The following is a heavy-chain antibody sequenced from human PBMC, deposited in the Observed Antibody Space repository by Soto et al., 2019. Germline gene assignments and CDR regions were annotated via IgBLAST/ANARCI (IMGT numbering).Heavy chain of an antibody. J-gene: IGHJ4*02. Sequence: ASVKVSCKASGYTFTSYGISWVRQAPRQGLEWMGWISAYNGNTNYAQKLQGRVTMTTDTSTSTAYMELRSLRSDDTAVYYCASGGLLRFLEWSRTTDFDYWGQGTLVTVSS. V-gene: IGHV1-18*04. CDR3: ASGGLLRFLEWSRTTDFDY. CDR2: ISAYNGNT. D-gene: IGHD3-3*01. CDR1: GYTFTSYG.